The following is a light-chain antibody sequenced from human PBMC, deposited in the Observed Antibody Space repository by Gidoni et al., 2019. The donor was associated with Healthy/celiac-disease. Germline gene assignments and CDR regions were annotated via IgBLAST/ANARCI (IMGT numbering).Light chain of an antibody. CDR3: QSYDSSLSGHVV. Sequence: QSVLTQPPSVSGAPGQRVTISCTGSSSNIGAGYDVHWYQQLPGTAPKLLSYGNSNRPSGVPDRFSGSKSGTSAALAITGLQAEDEADYYCQSYDSSLSGHVVFGGGTKLTV. J-gene: IGLJ2*01. CDR2: GNS. CDR1: SSNIGAGYD. V-gene: IGLV1-40*01.